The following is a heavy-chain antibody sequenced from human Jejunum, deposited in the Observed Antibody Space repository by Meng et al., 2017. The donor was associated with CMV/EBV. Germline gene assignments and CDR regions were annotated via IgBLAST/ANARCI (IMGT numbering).Heavy chain of an antibody. CDR1: GFIFSTYA. Sequence: GQMGEAGGGVVQPGRSLRRSCAASGFIFSTYAMHCVRQAPDKGLEWVATITYDGTQKFYTDSVQGRFTISRDNSKNTLYLQLNSLRVEDTAVYYCSRGSLGPELRAGFDYWGQGTLVTVSS. CDR3: SRGSLGPELRAGFDY. D-gene: IGHD1-7*01. J-gene: IGHJ4*02. V-gene: IGHV3-30-3*01. CDR2: ITYDGTQK.